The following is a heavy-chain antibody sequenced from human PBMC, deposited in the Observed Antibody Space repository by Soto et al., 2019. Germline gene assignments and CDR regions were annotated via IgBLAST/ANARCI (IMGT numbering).Heavy chain of an antibody. V-gene: IGHV1-69*13. Sequence: ASVKVSCKASGGTFSSYAISWARQAPGQGLEWMGGIIPIFGTANYAQKFQGRVTITADESTSTAYMELSSLRSEDTAVYYCARCREYCYDCCGYYDVDYWGQGTPVTVSS. CDR2: IIPIFGTA. D-gene: IGHD3-22*01. CDR3: ARCREYCYDCCGYYDVDY. J-gene: IGHJ4*02. CDR1: GGTFSSYA.